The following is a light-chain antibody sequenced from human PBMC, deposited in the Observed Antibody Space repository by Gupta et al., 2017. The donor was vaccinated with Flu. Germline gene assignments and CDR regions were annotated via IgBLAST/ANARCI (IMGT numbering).Light chain of an antibody. CDR1: HGISNY. CDR3: QQRNYYPRT. V-gene: IGKV1-9*01. Sequence: GDTVTITGRASHGISNYFAWYQQKPVRAPRLLIFDASTLQRVVPSRFSGSQSGTEFTLTVSSLQPEDFATYYCQQRNYYPRTFGQGTKVE. J-gene: IGKJ1*01. CDR2: DAS.